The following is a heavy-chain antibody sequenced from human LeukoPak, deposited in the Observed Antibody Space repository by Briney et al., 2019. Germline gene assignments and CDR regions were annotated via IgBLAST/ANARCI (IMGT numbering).Heavy chain of an antibody. CDR3: AREERDSSGYYPGY. V-gene: IGHV4-30-4*01. J-gene: IGHJ4*02. D-gene: IGHD3-22*01. Sequence: PSQTLSLTGTVSGGSISSGDYYWSWIRQPPGKGLEWIGYIYYSGSTYYNPSLKSRVTISVDTSKNQFSLKLSSVTAADTAVYYCAREERDSSGYYPGYWGQGTLVTVSS. CDR1: GGSISSGDYY. CDR2: IYYSGST.